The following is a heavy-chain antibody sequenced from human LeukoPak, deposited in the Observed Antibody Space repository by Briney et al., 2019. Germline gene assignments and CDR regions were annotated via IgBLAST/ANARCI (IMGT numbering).Heavy chain of an antibody. J-gene: IGHJ4*02. V-gene: IGHV3-30*04. D-gene: IGHD6-13*01. CDR1: GFTFNSYA. CDR3: ARDPSREAAAGTAAGYYFDY. Sequence: GGSLRLSCAASGFTFNSYAMHWVRQAPGKGLEWVAVVSYDGSNRYYADSVKGRFTISRDNSKNTLYLQMKSLRAEDTGVYYCARDPSREAAAGTAAGYYFDYWGQGTLVTVSS. CDR2: VSYDGSNR.